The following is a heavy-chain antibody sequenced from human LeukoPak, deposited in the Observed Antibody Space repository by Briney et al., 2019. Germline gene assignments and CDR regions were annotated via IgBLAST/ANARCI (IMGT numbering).Heavy chain of an antibody. Sequence: GGSLRLSCAASGFTFSSYWMSWVRQAPGKGLEWVANIEQDGSEKYYVDSVKGRFTISRDNAKNSLYLQMNSLRAEDTAVYYCARDFGYYYYDSSGYYSDSDAFDIWGQGTMVTVSS. J-gene: IGHJ3*02. D-gene: IGHD3-22*01. CDR3: ARDFGYYYYDSSGYYSDSDAFDI. CDR2: IEQDGSEK. V-gene: IGHV3-7*01. CDR1: GFTFSSYW.